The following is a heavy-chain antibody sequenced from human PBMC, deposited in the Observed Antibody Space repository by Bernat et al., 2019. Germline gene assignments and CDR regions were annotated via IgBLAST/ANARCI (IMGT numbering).Heavy chain of an antibody. CDR1: GYTFTGYY. D-gene: IGHD6-19*01. CDR2: ISGYNGDT. V-gene: IGHV1-18*04. Sequence: QVQLVQSGAEVKKPGASVKVSCKASGYTFTGYYMHWVRQAPGQGLEWLGWISGYNGDTIYAQRLQGRVTMTTYTPTNTAYMELTSLRPDDTAVYYCARDPSNTSGWYAYFDSWGQGTLVTVSS. J-gene: IGHJ4*02. CDR3: ARDPSNTSGWYAYFDS.